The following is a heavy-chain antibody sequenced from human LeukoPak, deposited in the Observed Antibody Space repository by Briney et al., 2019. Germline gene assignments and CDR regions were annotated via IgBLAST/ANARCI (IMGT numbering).Heavy chain of an antibody. V-gene: IGHV3-33*01. CDR2: IRYDGSNK. CDR3: ARDDTYSSGCNWGAFDI. Sequence: PGGSLRLSCAGSGCTFSSYGVQWVRQAPGKELEWVGVIRYDGSNKYYADSVKGRFTISRDNSKNTLYLQMNSLRAEDTAVYYCARDDTYSSGCNWGAFDIWGQVSMVTVSS. CDR1: GCTFSSYG. J-gene: IGHJ3*02. D-gene: IGHD6-19*01.